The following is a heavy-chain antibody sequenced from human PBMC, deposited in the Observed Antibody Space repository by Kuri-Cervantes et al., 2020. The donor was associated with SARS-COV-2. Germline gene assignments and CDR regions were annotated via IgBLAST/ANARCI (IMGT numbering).Heavy chain of an antibody. J-gene: IGHJ3*02. Sequence: SVKVPCKASGGTLSTYTVTWVRQAPGQGLEWMGRIIPVLRVENYAQKFQGRVTITADKSTNTAYMELTSLRSEDTAVYYCARDSEFTRDAFEIWGQGTMVTVSS. V-gene: IGHV1-69*04. CDR2: IIPVLRVE. CDR1: GGTLSTYT. CDR3: ARDSEFTRDAFEI.